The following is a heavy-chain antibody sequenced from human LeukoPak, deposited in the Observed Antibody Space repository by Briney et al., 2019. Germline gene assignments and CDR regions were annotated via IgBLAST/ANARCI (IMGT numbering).Heavy chain of an antibody. CDR2: ISSRSAYI. J-gene: IGHJ4*02. CDR3: ARDRSGSYPYYFDY. Sequence: GGPLRLSCAASGFTFSDYSMNWVRQAPGKGLEGVASISSRSAYIHYTDPVKGRFNISRDNAENSLYLQMNNLRADDTAVYYCARDRSGSYPYYFDYWGQGTLVTVSS. CDR1: GFTFSDYS. D-gene: IGHD1-26*01. V-gene: IGHV3-21*01.